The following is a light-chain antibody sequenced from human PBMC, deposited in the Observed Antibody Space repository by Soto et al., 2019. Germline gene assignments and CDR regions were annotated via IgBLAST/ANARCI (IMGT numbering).Light chain of an antibody. J-gene: IGLJ1*01. V-gene: IGLV2-14*01. CDR1: SSDVGAYTS. CDR3: SSYIGDNRSYV. CDR2: AVN. Sequence: QSALTQPASVSGSPGQSITISCTGTSSDVGAYTSVYWYQHHPDKAPKVMIYAVNKRPSGVSLRFSDSKSGNKASLTISVLHSDDEAHYYCSSYIGDNRSYVVGTATKV.